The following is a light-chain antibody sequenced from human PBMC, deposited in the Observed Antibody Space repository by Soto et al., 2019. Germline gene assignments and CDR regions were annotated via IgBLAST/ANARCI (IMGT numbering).Light chain of an antibody. CDR3: QQYDNLPIT. CDR1: QDISNY. J-gene: IGKJ5*01. CDR2: DAS. Sequence: DIQMTQSPSSLSACVGDRVTITCQASQDISNYLNWYQQKPGKAPKLLIYDASNLETGVPSRFSGSGSGTDFTFTISSLQPEDIATYYCQQYDNLPITFGQGTRLENK. V-gene: IGKV1-33*01.